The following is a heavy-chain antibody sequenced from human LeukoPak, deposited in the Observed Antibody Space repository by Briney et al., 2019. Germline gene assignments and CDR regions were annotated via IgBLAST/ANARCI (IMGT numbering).Heavy chain of an antibody. V-gene: IGHV4-38-2*01. Sequence: SETLSLTCAVSGYSIGTDYYWGWLRQPPGNGLEGIGSIYNSGSTYYNPSLKSRTTISVDTSKNQFSLKLSTVTAADTAVYYCARNSSSSAPPERYDWFDPWGQGTLVTVSS. D-gene: IGHD6-6*01. CDR3: ARNSSSSAPPERYDWFDP. J-gene: IGHJ5*02. CDR2: IYNSGST. CDR1: GYSIGTDYY.